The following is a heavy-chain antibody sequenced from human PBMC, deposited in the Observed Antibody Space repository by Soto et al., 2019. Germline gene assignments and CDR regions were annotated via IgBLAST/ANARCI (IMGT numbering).Heavy chain of an antibody. CDR2: IYHSGST. D-gene: IGHD3-3*01. Sequence: PSETLSHTCAVSGGSISSGGYSWSWIRQPPGKGLEWSGYIYHSGSTYYNPSLKSRVTRSVDMSKNEFSLKLSSVVAADTAVYYCARGSPFGRWGQGTLVTVSS. CDR1: GGSISSGGYS. V-gene: IGHV4-30-2*01. J-gene: IGHJ4*02. CDR3: ARGSPFGR.